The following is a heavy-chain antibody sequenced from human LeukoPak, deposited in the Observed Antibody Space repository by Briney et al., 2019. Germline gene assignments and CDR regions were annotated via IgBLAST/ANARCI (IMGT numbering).Heavy chain of an antibody. V-gene: IGHV1-18*01. J-gene: IGHJ4*02. D-gene: IGHD3-22*01. Sequence: ASVKVSCKASGYSFTSSGISWVRQAPGQGLEWMGWISAYNGNTNYAKKLQGRVTMTTDTATSTAYMELRSLRSDDTAVYYCAREVPTYYYDSTTPRYFDYWGQGTLVTVSS. CDR1: GYSFTSSG. CDR2: ISAYNGNT. CDR3: AREVPTYYYDSTTPRYFDY.